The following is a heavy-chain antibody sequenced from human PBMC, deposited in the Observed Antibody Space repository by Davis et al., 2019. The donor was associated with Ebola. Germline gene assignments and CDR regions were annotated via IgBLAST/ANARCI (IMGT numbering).Heavy chain of an antibody. V-gene: IGHV1-18*04. Sequence: ASVKVSCKASGYTFTSYGISWVRQAPGQGLEWMGWISAYNGNTNYAQKFQGRVTITADESTSPAYMELSSLRSDDTAVYYCARARIRVVGATGGVFDYWGQGTLVTVSS. D-gene: IGHD1-26*01. J-gene: IGHJ4*02. CDR1: GYTFTSYG. CDR3: ARARIRVVGATGGVFDY. CDR2: ISAYNGNT.